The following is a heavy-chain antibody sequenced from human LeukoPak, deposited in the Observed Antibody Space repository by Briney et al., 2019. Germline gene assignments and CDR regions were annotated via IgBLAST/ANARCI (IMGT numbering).Heavy chain of an antibody. CDR3: ARVSSFPRGWYYFDY. V-gene: IGHV4-39*07. Sequence: SETLSLTCTVSGGSISSSYYYWGWIRQPPGKGLEWIGSIYYSGSTYYNPSLKSRVTISVDTSKNQFSLKLSSVTAADTAVYYCARVSSFPRGWYYFDYWGQGTLVTVSS. CDR1: GGSISSSYYY. J-gene: IGHJ4*02. CDR2: IYYSGST. D-gene: IGHD2/OR15-2a*01.